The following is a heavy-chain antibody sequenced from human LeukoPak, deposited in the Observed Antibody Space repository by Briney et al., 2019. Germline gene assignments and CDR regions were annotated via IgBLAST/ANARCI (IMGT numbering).Heavy chain of an antibody. V-gene: IGHV4-59*12. J-gene: IGHJ6*02. Sequence: SETLSLTCTVSGGSISSYYWSWIRQPPGKGLEWIGYIYYSGSTNYNPSLKSRVTISVDKSKNQFSLKLSSVTAADTAVYYCAEHPYYGSGSYDDYYYYGMDVWGQGTTVTVSS. CDR2: IYYSGST. CDR3: AEHPYYGSGSYDDYYYYGMDV. CDR1: GGSISSYY. D-gene: IGHD3-10*01.